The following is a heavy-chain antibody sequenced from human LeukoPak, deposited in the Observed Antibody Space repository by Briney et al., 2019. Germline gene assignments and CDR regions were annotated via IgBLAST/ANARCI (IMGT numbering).Heavy chain of an antibody. J-gene: IGHJ4*02. D-gene: IGHD3-22*01. CDR3: ARALPGYYDSSAYFDY. Sequence: SETLSLTCTVSGGSINYYYWMWIRQPPGKGLEWIGYIYYSGGTHYNPSLKSRVTMLVDTSKNQFSLKLSSVTAADTAVYYCARALPGYYDSSAYFDYWGQGTLVTVSS. CDR2: IYYSGGT. CDR1: GGSINYYY. V-gene: IGHV4-59*01.